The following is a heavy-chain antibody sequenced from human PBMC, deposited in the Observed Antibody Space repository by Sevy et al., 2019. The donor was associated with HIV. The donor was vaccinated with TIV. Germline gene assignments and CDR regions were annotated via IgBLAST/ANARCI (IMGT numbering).Heavy chain of an antibody. D-gene: IGHD1-26*01. CDR3: AGENAWGRGYS. V-gene: IGHV4-59*08. CDR2: IYYNGHI. CDR1: GGSITSLY. J-gene: IGHJ4*02. Sequence: SETLSLTCTVSGGSITSLYWNWIRQPPGKGLEWIANIYYNGHINYNPSLKSRVTFSLDTSKIQFSLRLSSVTAADTAMYYCAGENAWGRGYSWGQGTLVTVSS.